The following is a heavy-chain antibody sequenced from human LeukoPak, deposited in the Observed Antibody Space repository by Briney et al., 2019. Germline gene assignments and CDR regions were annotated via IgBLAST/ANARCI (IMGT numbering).Heavy chain of an antibody. V-gene: IGHV1-18*01. D-gene: IGHD6-19*01. CDR2: ISAYNGNT. J-gene: IGHJ6*02. CDR3: ARDGPQSQWLVYYYYYGMDV. Sequence: GASVKVSCKASGYTFTSYGISWVRQAPGQGLEWMGWISAYNGNTNYAQKLQGRVTMTTDTSTSTAYMELRSLRSDDTAVYYCARDGPQSQWLVYYYYYGMDVWGQGTTVTASS. CDR1: GYTFTSYG.